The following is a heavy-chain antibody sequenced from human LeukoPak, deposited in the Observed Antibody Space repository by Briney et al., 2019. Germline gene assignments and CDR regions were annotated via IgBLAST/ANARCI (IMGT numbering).Heavy chain of an antibody. Sequence: GGSLRLSCAASGFTFSSYAMSWVRQAPGKGLEWVSAISGSGGSTYYADSVKGRFTISRDNSNNTLYLQMNSLRAEDTAVYYCAKDFRFLEWLLFDYWGQGTLVTVSS. J-gene: IGHJ4*02. CDR2: ISGSGGST. V-gene: IGHV3-23*01. CDR3: AKDFRFLEWLLFDY. CDR1: GFTFSSYA. D-gene: IGHD3-3*01.